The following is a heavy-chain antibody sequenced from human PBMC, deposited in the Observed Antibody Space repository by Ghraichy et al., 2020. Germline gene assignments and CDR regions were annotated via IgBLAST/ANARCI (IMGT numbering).Heavy chain of an antibody. CDR1: GLTFKNYA. CDR3: AKCSEYSTSWPLDY. V-gene: IGHV3-23*01. CDR2: VSGSGSGT. Sequence: GGSLRLSCVVSGLTFKNYAMSWVRQAPGKGLQWVSAVSGSGSGTYYGDSVRGRFTISRDNSQSTLFLQMNSLRAEDTAVYYCAKCSEYSTSWPLDYWGQGALVTVSS. D-gene: IGHD6-13*01. J-gene: IGHJ4*02.